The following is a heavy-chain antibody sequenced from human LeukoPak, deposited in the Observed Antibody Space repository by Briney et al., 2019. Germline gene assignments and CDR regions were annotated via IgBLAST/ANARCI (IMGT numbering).Heavy chain of an antibody. CDR2: ISGSGGST. Sequence: GGSLRLSCALSGITFSNHGMNWVRQAPGKGLEWVSAISGSGGSTYYADSVKGRFTISRDNSKNTLYLQMNSLRAEDTAVYYCAKDSSGYPVLFDYWGQGTLVTVSS. J-gene: IGHJ4*02. CDR3: AKDSSGYPVLFDY. CDR1: GITFSNHG. D-gene: IGHD3-22*01. V-gene: IGHV3-23*01.